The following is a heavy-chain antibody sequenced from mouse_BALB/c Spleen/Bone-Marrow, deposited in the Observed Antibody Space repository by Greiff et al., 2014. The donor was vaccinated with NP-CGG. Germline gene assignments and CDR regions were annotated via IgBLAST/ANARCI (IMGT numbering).Heavy chain of an antibody. CDR1: GFTFSSYG. J-gene: IGHJ4*01. V-gene: IGHV5-6-3*01. Sequence: VQLQQSGGGLVQPGGSLKLSCAASGFTFSSYGMSWVRQTPDKRLELVATINSNGGSTYYPDSVKGRFTISRDNAKNTLHLQMSSLKSDDTAMYYCARERDGYFRDAMDYWGQGTSVTVSS. CDR3: ARERDGYFRDAMDY. D-gene: IGHD2-3*01. CDR2: INSNGGST.